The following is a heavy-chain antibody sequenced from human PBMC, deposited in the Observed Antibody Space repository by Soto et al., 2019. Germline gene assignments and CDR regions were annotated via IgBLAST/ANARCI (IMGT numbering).Heavy chain of an antibody. D-gene: IGHD6-13*01. CDR1: GFTFSSYA. CDR2: ISGSGGST. V-gene: IGHV3-23*01. Sequence: GGSRRRSWAASGFTFSSYAMSWVREAPGKGLEWVSAISGSGGSTYYADSVKGRFTISRDNSKNTLYLQMNSLRAEDTAVYYCAKEGQQLSYYYYGMDVWGQGTTVTVSS. J-gene: IGHJ6*02. CDR3: AKEGQQLSYYYYGMDV.